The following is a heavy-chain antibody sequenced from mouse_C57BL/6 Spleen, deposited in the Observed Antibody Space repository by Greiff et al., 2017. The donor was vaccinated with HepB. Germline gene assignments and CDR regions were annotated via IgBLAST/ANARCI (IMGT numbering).Heavy chain of an antibody. D-gene: IGHD4-1*02. CDR2: IDPSDSYT. V-gene: IGHV1-69*01. CDR3: AINWDVEGLFDY. Sequence: QVQLQQPGAELVMPGASVKLSCKASGYTFTSYWMHWVKQRPGQGLEWIGEIDPSDSYTNYNQKFKGKSTLTVDKSSSTAYRQLSSLTSEDSAVYSCAINWDVEGLFDYWGQGTTLTVSS. J-gene: IGHJ2*01. CDR1: GYTFTSYW.